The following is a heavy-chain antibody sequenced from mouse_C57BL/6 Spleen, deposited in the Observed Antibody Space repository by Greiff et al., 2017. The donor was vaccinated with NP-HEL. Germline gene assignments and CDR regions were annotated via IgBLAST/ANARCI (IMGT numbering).Heavy chain of an antibody. V-gene: IGHV1-69*01. CDR3: ARGDGYSAWFAY. CDR1: GYTFTSYW. D-gene: IGHD2-3*01. CDR2: IDPSDSYT. Sequence: VQLQQPGAELVMPGASVKLSCKASGYTFTSYWMHWVKQRPGQGLEWIGEIDPSDSYTNYHQKLKGKSTLTVDKSSSTAYMQLSSLTSEDSAVYYCARGDGYSAWFAYWGQGTLVTVSA. J-gene: IGHJ3*01.